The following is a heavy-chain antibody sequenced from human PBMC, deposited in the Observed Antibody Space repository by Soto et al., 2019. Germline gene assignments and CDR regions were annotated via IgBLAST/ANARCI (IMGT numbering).Heavy chain of an antibody. CDR2: ISGSGSTT. V-gene: IGHV3-11*01. CDR3: ARSSLTYFEF. J-gene: IGHJ4*02. Sequence: GSLRLSCTASGFTFSDYYMSWIRQAPGKGLEWLAYISGSGSTTYYTDSVKGRFAISRDNARTSLYLQINSLRVEDSAVYYCARSSLTYFEFWGEGTLVTVSS. CDR1: GFTFSDYY.